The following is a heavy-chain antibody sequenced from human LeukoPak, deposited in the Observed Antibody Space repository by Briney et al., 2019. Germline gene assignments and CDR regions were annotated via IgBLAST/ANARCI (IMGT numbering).Heavy chain of an antibody. V-gene: IGHV4-34*01. CDR1: GGSISSYY. CDR2: INHSGST. J-gene: IGHJ5*02. Sequence: SETLSLTCTVSGGSISSYYWSWIRQPPGKGLEWIGEINHSGSTNYNPSLKSRVTMSVDTSKNQFSLKLSSVTAADTAVYYCARDNRWISCDPWGQGTLVTVSS. D-gene: IGHD4-23*01. CDR3: ARDNRWISCDP.